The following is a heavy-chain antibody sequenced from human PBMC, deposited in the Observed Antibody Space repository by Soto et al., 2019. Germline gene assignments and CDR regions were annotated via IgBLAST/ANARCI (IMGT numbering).Heavy chain of an antibody. J-gene: IGHJ4*02. V-gene: IGHV3-48*04. CDR1: GFTFSSYS. D-gene: IGHD2-15*01. CDR2: ISSSTSSI. CDR3: ASQPKYCSGGSCYDHLGY. Sequence: GGSLRLSCAASGFTFSSYSMNWVRQAPGKGLEWVSYISSSTSSIYYVDSVKGRFTISRDNAKNSLYLQMNSLRAEDTAVYYCASQPKYCSGGSCYDHLGYWGQGTLVTVSS.